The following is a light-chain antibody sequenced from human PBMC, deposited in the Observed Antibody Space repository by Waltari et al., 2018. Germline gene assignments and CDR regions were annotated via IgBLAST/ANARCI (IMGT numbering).Light chain of an antibody. V-gene: IGLV2-14*01. CDR3: SSHTSAGTV. J-gene: IGLJ3*02. CDR1: SSDVGGFNY. CDR2: EVS. Sequence: QSALTQPASVSGSPGQSITISCSGTSSDVGGFNYVSWYQQHPGKVPKLMIYEVSNRPSGFSNRFSGSKSGNTASLTISGLQAEDEADYYCSSHTSAGTVFGGGTKLTVL.